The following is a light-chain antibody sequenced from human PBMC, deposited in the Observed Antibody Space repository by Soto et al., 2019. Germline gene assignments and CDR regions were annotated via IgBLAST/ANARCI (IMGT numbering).Light chain of an antibody. CDR3: QVYGSSSKT. V-gene: IGKV4-1*01. J-gene: IGKJ1*01. CDR2: GVS. CDR1: QNLLYSPNNQNY. Sequence: DIVMTQSPDSLAVSLGDRATVNCKSSQNLLYSPNNQNYLAWYQQKPGQAPRLLIYGVSTGATGIPDRFSGSGSGTDFTLTISRLEPEDFAVYFCQVYGSSSKTFGQGTKVDIK.